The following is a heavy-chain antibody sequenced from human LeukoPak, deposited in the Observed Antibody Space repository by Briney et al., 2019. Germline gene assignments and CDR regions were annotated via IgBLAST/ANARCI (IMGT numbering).Heavy chain of an antibody. CDR1: GVTLSNAW. CDR3: TTLFRLDP. J-gene: IGHJ5*02. Sequence: GGSLRLSCEASGVTLSNAWISWVRQAPGKGLEWVGLIRSKTDGGTTDYAAPVRGRFIISRDDSKNTLYLQMNSLKTEDTGVYYCTTLFRLDPWGQGTLVTVSS. V-gene: IGHV3-15*01. CDR2: IRSKTDGGTT. D-gene: IGHD2-21*01.